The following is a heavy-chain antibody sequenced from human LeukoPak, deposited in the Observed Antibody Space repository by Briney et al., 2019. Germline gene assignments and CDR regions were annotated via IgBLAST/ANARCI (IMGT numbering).Heavy chain of an antibody. D-gene: IGHD3-22*01. Sequence: SVKVSCKASGGTFSSYATSWVRQAPGQGLEWMGRIIPIFGTANYAQKFQGRVTITTDESTSTAYMELSSLRSEDTAVYYCARASYYDSSGYNYWGQGTLVTVSS. CDR1: GGTFSSYA. J-gene: IGHJ4*02. CDR2: IIPIFGTA. V-gene: IGHV1-69*05. CDR3: ARASYYDSSGYNY.